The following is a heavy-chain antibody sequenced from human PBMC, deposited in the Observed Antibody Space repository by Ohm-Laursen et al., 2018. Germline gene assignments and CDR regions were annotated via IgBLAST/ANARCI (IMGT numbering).Heavy chain of an antibody. V-gene: IGHV3-23*01. J-gene: IGHJ6*02. D-gene: IGHD6-19*01. CDR3: AKNSGYSSPYGMDV. Sequence: GSLRLSCAASGSTFSSYAMSWVRQAPGKGLEWVSGISGSGGSTHYADSVKGRFTISRDNSKNTLYLQMNSLRVEDTAVYYCAKNSGYSSPYGMDVWGQGTTVTVSS. CDR2: ISGSGGST. CDR1: GSTFSSYA.